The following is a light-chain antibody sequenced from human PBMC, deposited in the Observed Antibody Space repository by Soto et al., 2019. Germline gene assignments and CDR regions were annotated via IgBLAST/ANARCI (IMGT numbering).Light chain of an antibody. CDR3: SSYTSSSTLVV. Sequence: QCALTQPASVSGSPGQSITISCTGTSSDVGGYNYVSWYQQHPGKAPKLMIYDVSNRPSGVSNRFSGSKSGNTASLTISGLQAEDEADYYCSSYTSSSTLVVFGGGTKHTLL. J-gene: IGLJ2*01. CDR1: SSDVGGYNY. V-gene: IGLV2-14*01. CDR2: DVS.